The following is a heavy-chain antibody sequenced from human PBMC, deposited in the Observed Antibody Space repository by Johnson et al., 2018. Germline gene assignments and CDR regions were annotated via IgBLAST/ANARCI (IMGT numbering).Heavy chain of an antibody. CDR1: EFSFSNYG. V-gene: IGHV3-30*18. D-gene: IGHD3-22*01. J-gene: IGHJ3*01. Sequence: QVQLVESGGGVVQPGRSLRLSCAASEFSFSNYGMHWVRQPPGKGLEWVAVISYDGTMEYYVDSVKGRFTISRDNSNSTLYLEMTGLRAKDTAVYYCVKDYYDNNGRALDFWGQGTMVTVSS. CDR2: ISYDGTME. CDR3: VKDYYDNNGRALDF.